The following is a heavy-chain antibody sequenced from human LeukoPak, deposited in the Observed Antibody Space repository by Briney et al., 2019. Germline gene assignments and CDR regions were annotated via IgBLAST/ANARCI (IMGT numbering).Heavy chain of an antibody. J-gene: IGHJ5*02. V-gene: IGHV1-24*01. CDR3: ATGYGDYGYLRGNWLDP. CDR2: FDPEDGET. D-gene: IGHD4-17*01. CDR1: GYTLTELS. Sequence: ASVKVSCKVSGYTLTELSMHWVRQAPGKGLEWMGGFDPEDGETIYAQKFQGRVTMTEDTSTDTAYMELSSLRSEDTAVYYCATGYGDYGYLRGNWLDPWGQGTLVTVSS.